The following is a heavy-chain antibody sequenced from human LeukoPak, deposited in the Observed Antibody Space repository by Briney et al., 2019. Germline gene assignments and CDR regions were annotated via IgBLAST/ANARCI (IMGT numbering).Heavy chain of an antibody. V-gene: IGHV3-21*01. Sequence: GGSLRLSCAASGFTFSSYSMNWVRQAPGKGLEWVSSISSSSSYIYYADSVKGRFTISRDNAKNSLFLLMNSLRAEDTAVYYCARHRLIAVAGTSPDYYYYMDVWGKGTTVTVSS. J-gene: IGHJ6*03. D-gene: IGHD6-19*01. CDR1: GFTFSSYS. CDR3: ARHRLIAVAGTSPDYYYYMDV. CDR2: ISSSSSYI.